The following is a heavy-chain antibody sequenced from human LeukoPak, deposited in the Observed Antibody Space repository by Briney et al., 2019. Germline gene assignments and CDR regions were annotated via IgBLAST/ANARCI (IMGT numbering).Heavy chain of an antibody. CDR2: MNPNSGNT. D-gene: IGHD6-6*01. J-gene: IGHJ6*03. V-gene: IGHV1-8*03. CDR1: GYTFTSYD. Sequence: GASVKVSCKASGYTFTSYDINWVRQATGQGLEWMGWMNPNSGNTGYAQKFQGRVTITRNTSISTAYMELSSLRSEDTAVYYCARGVRIAARPRYYYYYMDVWGKGTTVTVSS. CDR3: ARGVRIAARPRYYYYYMDV.